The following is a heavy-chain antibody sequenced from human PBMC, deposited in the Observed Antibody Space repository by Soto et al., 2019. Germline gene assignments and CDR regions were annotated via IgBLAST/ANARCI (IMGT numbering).Heavy chain of an antibody. CDR1: GFPFSNYA. CDR2: ISGSGGST. V-gene: IGHV3-23*01. J-gene: IGHJ6*03. D-gene: IGHD3-3*01. Sequence: GXLRLSCAASGFPFSNYAMSWVRQAPGKGLEWVSLISGSGGSTYYADSMMGRFAISRDNSKNTLFLQMNSLRAEDTAVYYCAKDFSPGVVIVNYYYMDVWGKGTTVTVSS. CDR3: AKDFSPGVVIVNYYYMDV.